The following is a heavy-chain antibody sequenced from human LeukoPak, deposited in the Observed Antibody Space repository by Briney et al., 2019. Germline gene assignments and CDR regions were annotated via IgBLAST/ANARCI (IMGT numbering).Heavy chain of an antibody. CDR1: GFTFSSYA. Sequence: PGGSLRLSCAAFGFTFSSYAMSWVRQAPGKGLEWVSAISGSGGSTYYADSVKGRFTISRDNSKNTLYLQMNSLRAEDTAVYYCARDGRYSYGHDAFDIWGQGTMVTVSS. CDR2: ISGSGGST. V-gene: IGHV3-23*01. CDR3: ARDGRYSYGHDAFDI. D-gene: IGHD5-18*01. J-gene: IGHJ3*02.